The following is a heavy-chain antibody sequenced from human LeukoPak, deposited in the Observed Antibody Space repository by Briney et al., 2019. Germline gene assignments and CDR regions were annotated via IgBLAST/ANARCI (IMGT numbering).Heavy chain of an antibody. V-gene: IGHV4-39*07. CDR2: IYYSGST. CDR1: GVSISSGSYY. Sequence: PSETLSLTCTVSGVSISSGSYYWGWIRQPPGKGLEWIGSIYYSGSTYYNPSLKSRVTISVATSKNQFSLKLSSVTAADTAVYYCASDDSPMVRGVNGVWFDPWGQGTLVTVSS. D-gene: IGHD3-10*01. CDR3: ASDDSPMVRGVNGVWFDP. J-gene: IGHJ5*02.